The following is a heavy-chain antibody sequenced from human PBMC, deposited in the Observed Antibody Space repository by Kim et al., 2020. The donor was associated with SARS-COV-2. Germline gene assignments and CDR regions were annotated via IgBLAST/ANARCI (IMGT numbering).Heavy chain of an antibody. V-gene: IGHV3-21*01. CDR1: GFTFSSYS. D-gene: IGHD3-22*01. J-gene: IGHJ4*02. CDR3: ARYSNYYDSSGPPYFDY. Sequence: GGSLRLSCAASGFTFSSYSMNWVRHAPGKGLEWVSSISSSSSYIYYADSVKGRFTISRDNAKNSLYLQMNSLRAEDTAVYYCARYSNYYDSSGPPYFDYWGQGTLVTVSS. CDR2: ISSSSSYI.